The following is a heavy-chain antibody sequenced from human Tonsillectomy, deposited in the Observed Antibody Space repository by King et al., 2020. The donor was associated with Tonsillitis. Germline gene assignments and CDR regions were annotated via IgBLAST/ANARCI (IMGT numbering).Heavy chain of an antibody. CDR2: IYYSGNT. CDR3: ARDIGSNTFAS. Sequence: VQLQESGPGLVKPSETLSLTCTVSGGSISSYYWSWIRQPPGKGLEWIGYIYYSGNTNYNPSLKSRVTISVDTSKNQFSLKLNSVTAADTAVYYCARDIGSNTFASWGQGTLVTVSS. D-gene: IGHD4-11*01. J-gene: IGHJ5*01. V-gene: IGHV4-59*01. CDR1: GGSISSYY.